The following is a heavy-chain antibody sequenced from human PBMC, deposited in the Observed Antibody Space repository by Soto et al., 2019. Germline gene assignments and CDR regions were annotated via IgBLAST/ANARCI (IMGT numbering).Heavy chain of an antibody. CDR2: ISGSGGST. Sequence: VGSLRLSCAASGFTFSSYAMSWVRQAPGKGLEWVSAISGSGGSTYYADSVKGRFTISRDNSKNTLYLQMNSLRAEDTAVYYCAKDRDIVVVVAATSFDYWGQGTLVTVSS. CDR1: GFTFSSYA. V-gene: IGHV3-23*01. J-gene: IGHJ4*02. D-gene: IGHD2-15*01. CDR3: AKDRDIVVVVAATSFDY.